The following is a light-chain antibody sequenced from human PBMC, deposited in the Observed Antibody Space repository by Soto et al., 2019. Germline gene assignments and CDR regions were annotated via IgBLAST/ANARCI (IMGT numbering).Light chain of an antibody. J-gene: IGLJ2*01. V-gene: IGLV2-14*01. CDR2: DVS. CDR1: SSDVGGYNY. CDR3: SSYRSSSTLWV. Sequence: QSALTQPASVPGSPGQSITISCTGTSSDVGGYNYVSWYQQHPGKAPKLMIYDVSNRPSGVSNRFSGSKSGNTASLTISGLQAEDEADYYCSSYRSSSTLWVFGGGTKLTVL.